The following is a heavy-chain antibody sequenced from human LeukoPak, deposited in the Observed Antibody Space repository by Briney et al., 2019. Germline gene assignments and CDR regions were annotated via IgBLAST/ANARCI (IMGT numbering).Heavy chain of an antibody. CDR3: ATRVIASDNWFDP. CDR2: IYYSGST. D-gene: IGHD2-21*01. V-gene: IGHV4-39*01. Sequence: SETLSLTCTVSGGSISSSSYYWGWIRQSPGKGLEWIVSIYYSGSTYYNPSLKSRVTISVDTSKNQFSLKLSSVTAADTAVYYCATRVIASDNWFDPWGQGTLVTVSS. CDR1: GGSISSSSYY. J-gene: IGHJ5*02.